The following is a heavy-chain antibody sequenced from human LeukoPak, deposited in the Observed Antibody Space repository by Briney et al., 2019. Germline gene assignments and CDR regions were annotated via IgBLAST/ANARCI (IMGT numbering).Heavy chain of an antibody. Sequence: PSQTLSLTCAVSGGSISSGGYSWRWIRQPPGKGLEWIGYIYHSGSTYCNPSLKSRVTISVDRSKNQFSLKLSSVTAADTAVYYCARTAANTYYYFDYWGQGTLVTVSS. J-gene: IGHJ4*02. CDR3: ARTAANTYYYFDY. D-gene: IGHD2-2*01. CDR1: GGSISSGGYS. V-gene: IGHV4-30-2*01. CDR2: IYHSGST.